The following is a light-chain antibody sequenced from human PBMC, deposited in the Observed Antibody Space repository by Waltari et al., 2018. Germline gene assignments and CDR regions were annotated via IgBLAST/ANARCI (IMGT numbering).Light chain of an antibody. J-gene: IGKJ4*01. Sequence: EVVLTQSPATLSLSPGERATLSCRASQSVSIYLFWYQQKPGQAPRLLISDASNRATGIPARFSGGGSGTDFTLTISSLEPEDSAVYYCQQRNTWPTVTFGGGTKVEIK. CDR2: DAS. V-gene: IGKV3-11*01. CDR1: QSVSIY. CDR3: QQRNTWPTVT.